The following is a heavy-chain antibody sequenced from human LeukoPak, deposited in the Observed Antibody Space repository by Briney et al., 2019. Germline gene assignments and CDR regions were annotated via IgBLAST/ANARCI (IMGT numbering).Heavy chain of an antibody. CDR3: ARERRYCSSTSCHRMYYFDY. CDR1: GDSVSSNSAA. CDR2: TYYRSKWYN. D-gene: IGHD2-2*01. V-gene: IGHV6-1*01. J-gene: IGHJ4*02. Sequence: SQTLSLTCAISGDSVSSNSAAWNWIRQSPSRGLEWLGRTYYRSKWYNDYAVSVKSRITINPDTSKNQFSLQLNSVTPEDTAVYYCARERRYCSSTSCHRMYYFDYWGQGTLVTVSS.